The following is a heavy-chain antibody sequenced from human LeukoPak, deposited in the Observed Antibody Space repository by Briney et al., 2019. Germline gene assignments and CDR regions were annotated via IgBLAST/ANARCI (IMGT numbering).Heavy chain of an antibody. CDR2: IRYDGSNK. CDR1: GFTFSSYG. Sequence: GGSLRLSCAASGFTFSSYGMHWVRQAPGKGLEWVAFIRYDGSNKYYADPVKGRFTISRDNSKNTLYLQMNSLRAEDTAVYYCAKDQRYCSGGSCLDWFDPWGQGTLVAVSS. J-gene: IGHJ5*02. CDR3: AKDQRYCSGGSCLDWFDP. V-gene: IGHV3-30*02. D-gene: IGHD2-15*01.